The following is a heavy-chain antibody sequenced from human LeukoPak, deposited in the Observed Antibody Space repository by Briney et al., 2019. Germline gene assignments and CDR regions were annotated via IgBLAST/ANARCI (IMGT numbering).Heavy chain of an antibody. J-gene: IGHJ4*02. Sequence: PGGSLRLSCAASGFTFSSYGMHWVRQAPGKGLEWVAVISYDGSNKYYADSVKGRFTISRDNSKNTLYLQMNSLRAEDTAAYYCAKDHSRFLEWLSGPSDFDYWGQGTLVTVSS. D-gene: IGHD3-3*01. CDR3: AKDHSRFLEWLSGPSDFDY. V-gene: IGHV3-30*18. CDR1: GFTFSSYG. CDR2: ISYDGSNK.